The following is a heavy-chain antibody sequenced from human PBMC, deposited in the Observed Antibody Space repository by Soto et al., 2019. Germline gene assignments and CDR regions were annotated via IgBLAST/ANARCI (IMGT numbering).Heavy chain of an antibody. V-gene: IGHV3-30-3*01. J-gene: IGHJ6*02. CDR1: GFTFSSYA. D-gene: IGHD5-18*01. CDR2: ISYDGSNK. CDR3: ARPPPRGGYEVDV. Sequence: PGGSLRLSCAASGFTFSSYAMHWVRQAPGKGLEWVAVISYDGSNKYYADSVKGRFTISRDNSKNTLYLQMHSLRAEDTAIYYCARPPPRGGYEVDVWGQGTTVTVSS.